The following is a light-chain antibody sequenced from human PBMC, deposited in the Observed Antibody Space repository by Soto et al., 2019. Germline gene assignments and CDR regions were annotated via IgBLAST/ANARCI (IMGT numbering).Light chain of an antibody. CDR2: GAS. V-gene: IGKV3-15*01. J-gene: IGKJ2*01. CDR1: QSVTKN. Sequence: EVVMTQSPATLSLSPGERATLSCRASQSVTKNLAWYQQRPGQASRLLIYGASTRATGVPARFSGSGSGTEFSLTISSLQSEDFAVYYCQQYNNWPPSYTFGQGTKLEIK. CDR3: QQYNNWPPSYT.